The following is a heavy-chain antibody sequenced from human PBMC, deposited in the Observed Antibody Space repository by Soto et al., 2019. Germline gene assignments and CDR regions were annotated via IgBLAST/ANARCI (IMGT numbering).Heavy chain of an antibody. CDR1: GYTFTSYG. CDR3: ARDPQAIGHDALSFDL. D-gene: IGHD3-22*01. V-gene: IGHV1-18*01. CDR2: ISAYNGNT. Sequence: QVQLVQSGAEVKKPGASVKVSCKASGYTFTSYGISWVRQAPGQGLEWMGWISAYNGNTNYAQKLQGRVTMTTDTSTSTAYMVLRSLRSDDTAVYYCARDPQAIGHDALSFDLWGRGTLVTVSS. J-gene: IGHJ2*01.